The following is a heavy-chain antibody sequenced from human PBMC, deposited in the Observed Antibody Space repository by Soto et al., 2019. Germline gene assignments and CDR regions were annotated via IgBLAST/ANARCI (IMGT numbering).Heavy chain of an antibody. Sequence: PGGSLRLSCAASGFTFSTSAMSWVRQAPGKGLEWVSATDGSGGATYYADSVKGRFTISRDNSKNTLSLQMNSLRAEDTAVYYCAKVQQRTLFDFWGQGTLVTVSS. D-gene: IGHD6-25*01. J-gene: IGHJ4*02. CDR3: AKVQQRTLFDF. V-gene: IGHV3-23*01. CDR2: TDGSGGAT. CDR1: GFTFSTSA.